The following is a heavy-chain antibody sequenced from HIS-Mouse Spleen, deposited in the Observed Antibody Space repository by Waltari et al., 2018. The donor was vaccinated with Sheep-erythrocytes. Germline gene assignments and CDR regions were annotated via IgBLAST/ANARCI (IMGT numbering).Heavy chain of an antibody. CDR3: ARDTGTDAFDI. Sequence: EVQLVESGGGLVKTGGSLRLPCAAPGFTFSSYSISSSSSYIYYADSVKGRFTISRDNAKNSLYLQMNSLRAEDTAVYYCARDTGTDAFDIWGQGTMVTVSS. CDR1: GFTFSSYS. D-gene: IGHD1-1*01. V-gene: IGHV3-21*01. J-gene: IGHJ3*02. CDR2: SSSSSYI.